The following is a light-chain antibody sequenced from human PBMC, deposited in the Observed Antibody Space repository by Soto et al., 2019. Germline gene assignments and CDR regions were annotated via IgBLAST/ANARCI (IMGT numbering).Light chain of an antibody. CDR3: AAWDDSLSGLWV. CDR1: SSNIGSNY. J-gene: IGLJ3*02. V-gene: IGLV1-47*01. CDR2: RNN. Sequence: QAVVTQPPSASGTPGQRVTISCSGSSSNIGSNYVYWYQQLPGTAPKLLIYRNNQWPSGVPDRFSGSKSGTSASLAISGLRSEDEADYYCAAWDDSLSGLWVFGGGTQLTVL.